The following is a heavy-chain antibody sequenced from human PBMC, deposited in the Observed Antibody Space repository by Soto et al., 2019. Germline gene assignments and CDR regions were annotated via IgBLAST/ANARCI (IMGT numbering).Heavy chain of an antibody. CDR2: IYYSGST. V-gene: IGHV4-59*01. D-gene: IGHD3-10*01. CDR3: ARHGGYYGSGSYYIWFDP. J-gene: IGHJ5*02. CDR1: GGSISSYY. Sequence: SETLSLTCTVSGGSISSYYWSWIRQPPGKGLEWIGYIYYSGSTNYNPSLKSRVTISVDTSKNQFSLKLSSVTAADTAVYYCARHGGYYGSGSYYIWFDPWGQGTLVTVSS.